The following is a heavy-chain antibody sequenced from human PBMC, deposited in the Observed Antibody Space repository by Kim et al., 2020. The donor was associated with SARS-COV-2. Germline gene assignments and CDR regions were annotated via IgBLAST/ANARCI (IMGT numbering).Heavy chain of an antibody. CDR2: I. Sequence: IYYADSVKGRFTLSRDNGQNSLYLQMNSLRDEDTAVYYCARVYVSGSYYSWGQGTLVTVSS. V-gene: IGHV3-48*02. CDR3: ARVYVSGSYYS. J-gene: IGHJ4*02. D-gene: IGHD3-10*01.